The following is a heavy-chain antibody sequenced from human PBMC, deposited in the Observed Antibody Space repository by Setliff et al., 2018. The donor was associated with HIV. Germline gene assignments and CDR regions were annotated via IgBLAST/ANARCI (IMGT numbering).Heavy chain of an antibody. Sequence: SETLSLTCTVSSGSISSGTYYWSWIRQYPGKGLEWIGYIDYSGSAFYNPSLKSRITISRDTSKNQFSLKLSSVTAADTAVYYCARTPGTHYYDRSANFHYFDYWGQGALVTVSS. CDR2: IDYSGSA. J-gene: IGHJ4*02. CDR1: SGSISSGTYY. CDR3: ARTPGTHYYDRSANFHYFDY. V-gene: IGHV4-31*03. D-gene: IGHD3-22*01.